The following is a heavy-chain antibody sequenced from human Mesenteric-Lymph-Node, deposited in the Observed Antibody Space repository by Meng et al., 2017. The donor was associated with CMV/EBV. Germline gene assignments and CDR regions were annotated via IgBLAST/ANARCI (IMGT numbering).Heavy chain of an antibody. V-gene: IGHV4-34*01. CDR1: SFSDYY. CDR3: VRGGYCGGGTCAGQSAFDY. D-gene: IGHD2-15*01. J-gene: IGHJ4*02. Sequence: SFSDYYSTWIRQPPGRGLEWIGELNHGGSTHSTPSLKGRVTISVDTSKNQFSLKLTSVTDADTAVYYCVRGGYCGGGTCAGQSAFDYWGQGTLVTVSS. CDR2: LNHGGST.